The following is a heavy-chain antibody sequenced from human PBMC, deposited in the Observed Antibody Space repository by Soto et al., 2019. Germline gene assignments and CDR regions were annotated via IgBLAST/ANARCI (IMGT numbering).Heavy chain of an antibody. CDR1: GGSFSGYY. CDR3: ASRQVLSYYYYGMDV. D-gene: IGHD2-8*01. Sequence: SETLSLTCAVYGGSFSGYYWSWIRQPPGKGLEWIGEINHSGSTNYNPSLKSRVTISVDTSKNQFSLKLSSVTAADTAVYYCASRQVLSYYYYGMDVWGQGTTVTVSS. CDR2: INHSGST. J-gene: IGHJ6*02. V-gene: IGHV4-34*01.